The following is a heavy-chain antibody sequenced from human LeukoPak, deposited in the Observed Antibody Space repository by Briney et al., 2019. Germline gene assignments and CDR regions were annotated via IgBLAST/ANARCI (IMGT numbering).Heavy chain of an antibody. Sequence: GGSLRLSCAVSGFTFSSCAMHWVRQAPGKGLEYVSAISSNGGSTYYANSVKGRFTISRDNSKNTLYLQMGSLRAEDMAVYYCASERLCYYDSIGYNFVDYWGQGTLVTVSS. J-gene: IGHJ4*02. D-gene: IGHD3-22*01. CDR3: ASERLCYYDSIGYNFVDY. CDR2: ISSNGGST. V-gene: IGHV3-64*01. CDR1: GFTFSSCA.